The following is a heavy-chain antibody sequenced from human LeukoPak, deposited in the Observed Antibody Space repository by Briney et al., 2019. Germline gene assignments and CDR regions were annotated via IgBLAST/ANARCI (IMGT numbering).Heavy chain of an antibody. D-gene: IGHD2-2*01. CDR2: ISSSSSTI. J-gene: IGHJ4*02. CDR3: ATARYCSSTSCYDY. CDR1: GFTFSSYS. Sequence: PGGSLRLSFAASGFTFSSYSMNWVRQAPGKGLEWVSYISSSSSTIYYADSVKGRFTISRDNAKNSLYLQMNSLRAEDTAVYYCATARYCSSTSCYDYWGQGNLVTVSS. V-gene: IGHV3-48*01.